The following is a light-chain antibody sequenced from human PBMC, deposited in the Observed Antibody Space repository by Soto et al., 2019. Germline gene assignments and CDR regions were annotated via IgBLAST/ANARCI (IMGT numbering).Light chain of an antibody. CDR2: DAS. CDR1: QSVSSY. V-gene: IGKV3-11*01. Sequence: IVLTQSPATLSLSPGERATLSCRARQSVSSYLAWYQQKPGQAPRLLIYDASNRASGIPARFSGSGSGTDFTLTISRLEPEDFAIYYCQQRSNWPPVTFGGGTKVEIK. CDR3: QQRSNWPPVT. J-gene: IGKJ4*01.